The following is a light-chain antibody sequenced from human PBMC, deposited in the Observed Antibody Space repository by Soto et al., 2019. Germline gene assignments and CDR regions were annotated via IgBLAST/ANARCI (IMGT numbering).Light chain of an antibody. CDR2: TAS. Sequence: DIQMTQSPSSLSASVGDRVTITCRASQSISTYLNWYQQKPGKAPKLLIYTASSLQSGVPSRISGSGSGTDFTLTIGSLQPEDFATYYCQQSYSIPYTFGQGTKLEIK. V-gene: IGKV1-39*01. J-gene: IGKJ2*01. CDR3: QQSYSIPYT. CDR1: QSISTY.